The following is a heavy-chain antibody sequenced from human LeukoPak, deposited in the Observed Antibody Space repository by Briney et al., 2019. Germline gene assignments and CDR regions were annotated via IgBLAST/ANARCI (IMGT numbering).Heavy chain of an antibody. V-gene: IGHV3-66*01. D-gene: IGHD1-26*01. Sequence: GGSLRLSCEVSGITVSNNYMNWVRQAPGKGLEWVSIIYSGDSTFYADSVKGRFTISRDNSNTLYLQMNSLRAEDTAVYYCARGEVFDYWGQGTLVTVSS. J-gene: IGHJ4*02. CDR2: IYSGDST. CDR1: GITVSNNY. CDR3: ARGEVFDY.